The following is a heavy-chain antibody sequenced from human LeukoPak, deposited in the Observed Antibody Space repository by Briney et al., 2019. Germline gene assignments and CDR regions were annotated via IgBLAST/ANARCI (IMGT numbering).Heavy chain of an antibody. CDR3: VCGYKTNGKYCFDF. Sequence: PGGSLRLSCAGSGFTFSSYVLSWVRQAPGKGLEWVSAISGSGGTTYSADSVKGRFTISRDNSKSTLYLQMNSLRAEDTAVYYCVCGYKTNGKYCFDFWGQGTLVTVSS. CDR1: GFTFSSYV. CDR2: ISGSGGTT. J-gene: IGHJ4*02. V-gene: IGHV3-23*01. D-gene: IGHD5-18*01.